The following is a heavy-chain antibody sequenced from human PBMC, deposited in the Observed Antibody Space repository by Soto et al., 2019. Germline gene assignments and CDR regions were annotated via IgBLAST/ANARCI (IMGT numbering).Heavy chain of an antibody. J-gene: IGHJ4*02. D-gene: IGHD3-16*02. CDR2: INAGNGNT. V-gene: IGHV1-3*01. CDR3: AGTLRLGELSPGLDY. CDR1: GYTFTSYA. Sequence: QVQLVQSGAEVKKPGASVKVSCKASGYTFTSYAMHWVRQAPGQRLEWMGWINAGNGNTKYSQKFQGRVTITRDTSASTAYMELSSLRSEDTAVYYCAGTLRLGELSPGLDYWGQGTLVTVSS.